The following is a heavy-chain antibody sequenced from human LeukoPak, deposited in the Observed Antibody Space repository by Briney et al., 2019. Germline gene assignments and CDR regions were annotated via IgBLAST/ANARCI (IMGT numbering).Heavy chain of an antibody. J-gene: IGHJ4*02. V-gene: IGHV3-23*01. CDR2: ISSSGST. D-gene: IGHD3-22*01. Sequence: GGSLRLSCAASGFTFTSYALTWVRQAPGKGLEWVSAISSSGSTFYADSEQGRFTISRDNSKNTVFLQMNSLRAEDTAIYYCAKDLSGYYYYFDYWGQGTLVTVSS. CDR3: AKDLSGYYYYFDY. CDR1: GFTFTSYA.